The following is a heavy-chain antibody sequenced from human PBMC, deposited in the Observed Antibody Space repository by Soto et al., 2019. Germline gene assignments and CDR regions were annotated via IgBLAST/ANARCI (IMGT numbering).Heavy chain of an antibody. CDR2: INAGNGNT. D-gene: IGHD4-17*01. Sequence: ASVKVSCKASGYTFTSYAMHWVRQAPGQRLEWMGWINAGNGNTKYSQKFQDRVTITRDTSASTAYMELSSLRSEDTAVYYCARELTNRLRNYYGMDVWGQGTTVTVSS. V-gene: IGHV1-3*01. J-gene: IGHJ6*02. CDR1: GYTFTSYA. CDR3: ARELTNRLRNYYGMDV.